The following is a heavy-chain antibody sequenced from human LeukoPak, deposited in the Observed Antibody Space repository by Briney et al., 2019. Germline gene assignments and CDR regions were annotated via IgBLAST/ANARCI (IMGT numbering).Heavy chain of an antibody. CDR3: ARDWDSSGTFDY. V-gene: IGHV4-39*07. CDR1: GGSISSSSYY. D-gene: IGHD3-22*01. Sequence: TSETLSLTCTVSGGSISSSSYYWGWIRQPPGKGLEWIGSIYYSGSTYYNPSLKSRVTISVDTSKNQFSLKLSSVTAADTAAYYCARDWDSSGTFDYWGQGTLVTVSS. CDR2: IYYSGST. J-gene: IGHJ4*02.